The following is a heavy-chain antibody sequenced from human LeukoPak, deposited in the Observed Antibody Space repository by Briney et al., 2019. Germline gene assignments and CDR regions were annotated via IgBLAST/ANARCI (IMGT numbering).Heavy chain of an antibody. V-gene: IGHV3-7*01. D-gene: IGHD4-23*01. J-gene: IGHJ4*02. CDR2: IKYDGSYT. CDR1: GFDFSYYY. Sequence: PGGSLRLSCEAPGFDFSYYYMSWVRQAPGKGLEWLANIKYDGSYTYYVDSVKGRFTISRDNAKNSLYLQMSSLRAEDTAVYYCTRDEGATVATYRFDFWGQGTLVTVSS. CDR3: TRDEGATVATYRFDF.